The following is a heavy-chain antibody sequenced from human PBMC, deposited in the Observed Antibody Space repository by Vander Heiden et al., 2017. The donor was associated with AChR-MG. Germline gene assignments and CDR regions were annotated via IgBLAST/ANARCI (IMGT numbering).Heavy chain of an antibody. D-gene: IGHD2-2*01. Sequence: EVQLLESGGALAQPGGSLRLSCAASGFTFSSYAMSWVRQAPGEGLEWVSFISGSGGTTYHADAVKGRFTISRDNSKNTLYLQMNRLRAEDTAVYYFAKGYTSTRRVPWDHWGQGTLVTVSS. CDR1: GFTFSSYA. V-gene: IGHV3-23*01. CDR2: ISGSGGTT. CDR3: AKGYTSTRRVPWDH. J-gene: IGHJ4*02.